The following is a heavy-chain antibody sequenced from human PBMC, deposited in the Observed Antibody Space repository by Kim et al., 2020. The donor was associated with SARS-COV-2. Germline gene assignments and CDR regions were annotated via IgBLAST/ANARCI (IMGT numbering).Heavy chain of an antibody. V-gene: IGHV4-34*01. CDR3: ARGTAVHCGGDCYPLSYFDY. D-gene: IGHD2-21*02. Sequence: SETLSHTCAVYGGSFSGYYWSWIRQPPGKGLEWIGEINHSGSTNYNPSLKSRVTISVDTSKNQFSLKLSSVTAADTAVYYCARGTAVHCGGDCYPLSYFDYWGQGTLVTVSS. CDR2: INHSGST. J-gene: IGHJ4*02. CDR1: GGSFSGYY.